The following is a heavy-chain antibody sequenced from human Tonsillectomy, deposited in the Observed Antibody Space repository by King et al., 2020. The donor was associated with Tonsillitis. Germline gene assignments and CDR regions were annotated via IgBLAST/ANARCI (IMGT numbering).Heavy chain of an antibody. J-gene: IGHJ4*02. CDR3: ARAETAEGTHFDY. CDR1: GGSISSGGHY. Sequence: PLQESGPGLVKPSQTLSLAFTVSGGSISSGGHYWSWPRQHPGEGLEWIDYLYYSWGTCYNPSLKSRVTLSVDTAKVQFSLKLDSGTAADAAVYYCARAETAEGTHFDYWGQGTLVIVSS. V-gene: IGHV4-31*03. CDR2: LYYSWGT. D-gene: IGHD2-21*02.